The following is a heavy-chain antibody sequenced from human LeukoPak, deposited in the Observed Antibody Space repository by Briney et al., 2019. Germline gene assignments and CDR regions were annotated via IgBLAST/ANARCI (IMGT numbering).Heavy chain of an antibody. Sequence: GGSLRLSCAASGFTFSSYAMSWVRQAPGKGLEWVSAISGSGGSTYYADSVKGRFTISRDNSKNTLYLQMNSLRAEDTAVYYCAKGGSSITMIVVAKVPDVWGKGTTVTVSS. V-gene: IGHV3-23*01. D-gene: IGHD3-22*01. CDR2: ISGSGGST. CDR3: AKGGSSITMIVVAKVPDV. CDR1: GFTFSSYA. J-gene: IGHJ6*04.